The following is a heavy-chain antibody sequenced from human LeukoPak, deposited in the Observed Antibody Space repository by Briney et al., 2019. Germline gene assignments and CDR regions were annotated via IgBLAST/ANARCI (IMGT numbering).Heavy chain of an antibody. CDR3: ARAKYCSGGSCYSPWFDP. CDR2: IYTSGST. CDR1: GGSISSYY. V-gene: IGHV4-4*07. J-gene: IGHJ5*02. D-gene: IGHD2-15*01. Sequence: SETLSLTCTVSGGSISSYYWSWIRQPAGKGLEWIGRIYTSGSTNYNPSLKSRVTMSVDTSKNQFSLKLSSVTAADTAVYYCARAKYCSGGSCYSPWFDPWGQGTLVTVSS.